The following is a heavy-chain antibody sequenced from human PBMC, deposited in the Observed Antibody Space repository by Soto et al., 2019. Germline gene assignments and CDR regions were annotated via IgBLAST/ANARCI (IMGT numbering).Heavy chain of an antibody. D-gene: IGHD5-18*01. CDR2: INPNSGGT. CDR3: ARDRGYSYGIRRNYYGMDV. CDR1: GYTFTGYY. J-gene: IGHJ6*02. Sequence: WASVKVSCKASGYTFTGYYIHWVRQAPGQGLEWMGWINPNSGGTNYAQKFQGRVTMTRDTSISTAYMELSRLRSDDTAVYYCARDRGYSYGIRRNYYGMDVWGQGTTVTVSS. V-gene: IGHV1-2*02.